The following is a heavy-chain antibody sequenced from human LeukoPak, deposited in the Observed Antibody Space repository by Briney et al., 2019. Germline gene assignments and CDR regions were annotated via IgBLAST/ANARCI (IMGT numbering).Heavy chain of an antibody. V-gene: IGHV3-23*01. Sequence: PGGSLRLSCAASGFTFSSYAMSWVRQAPGKGLEWVSAISGSGGSTYYADSVKGRFTISRDNSKNTLYLQMNSLRAEDTAVYYCAKVALRNRRPVVPAAPLDLWGRGTLVTVSS. CDR1: GFTFSSYA. D-gene: IGHD2-2*01. CDR3: AKVALRNRRPVVPAAPLDL. J-gene: IGHJ2*01. CDR2: ISGSGGST.